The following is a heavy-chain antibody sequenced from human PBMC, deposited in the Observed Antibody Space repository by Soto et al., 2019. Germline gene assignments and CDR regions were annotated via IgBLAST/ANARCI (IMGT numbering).Heavy chain of an antibody. CDR1: GDSISAYY. Sequence: QVQLQESGPGLVKASETLSLTCTVSGDSISAYYWSWIRQPPGKGLEWIGHIYYTGSTDYNPSLKSRVTISVDRSKNQFSLRLTSVTAVDTAVYYCARGNWFDPWGQGTLVTVSP. CDR2: IYYTGST. V-gene: IGHV4-59*01. J-gene: IGHJ5*02. CDR3: ARGNWFDP.